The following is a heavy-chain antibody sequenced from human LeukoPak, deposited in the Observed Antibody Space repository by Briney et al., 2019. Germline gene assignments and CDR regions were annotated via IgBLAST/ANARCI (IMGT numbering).Heavy chain of an antibody. CDR1: GGSITSSNYY. CDR2: FYYSGST. CDR3: VYYYGSGSVEY. Sequence: SETLSLTXTVSGGSITSSNYYWGGIRQPPGKGLEWIGSFYYSGSTNYNPSLKSRVTISVDTSKNQFSLKLSSVTAADTAVYHCVYYYGSGSVEYWGQGTLVTVSS. D-gene: IGHD3-10*01. J-gene: IGHJ4*02. V-gene: IGHV4-39*01.